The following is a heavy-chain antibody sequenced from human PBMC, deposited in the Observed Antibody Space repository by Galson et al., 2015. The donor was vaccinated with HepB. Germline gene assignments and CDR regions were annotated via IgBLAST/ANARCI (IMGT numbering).Heavy chain of an antibody. Sequence: SLRLSCAASGFTFSDYYMSWIRQAPGKGLEWVSYISSSGSTIYYADSVKGRFTISRDNAKNSLYLQMNSLRAEDTAVYYCARQGVAVAGTVDWFDPWGQGTLVTVSS. CDR1: GFTFSDYY. V-gene: IGHV3-11*01. CDR2: ISSSGSTI. CDR3: ARQGVAVAGTVDWFDP. J-gene: IGHJ5*02. D-gene: IGHD6-19*01.